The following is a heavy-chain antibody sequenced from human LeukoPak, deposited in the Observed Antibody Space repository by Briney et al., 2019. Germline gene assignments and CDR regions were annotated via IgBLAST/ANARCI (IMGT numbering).Heavy chain of an antibody. D-gene: IGHD3-22*01. CDR1: GFSSSVYY. Sequence: RGSLRPSCAASGFSSSVYYMSWVRPAPGKGREWVSSTITSGTYTNHTISVKGRFTVSRYNAKNSLFLEMNGLRAWDTDVYYCARAGCYYDSRGCLEDAFDIWGQGTMVTVSS. CDR3: ARAGCYYDSRGCLEDAFDI. V-gene: IGHV3-11*05. J-gene: IGHJ3*02. CDR2: TITSGTYT.